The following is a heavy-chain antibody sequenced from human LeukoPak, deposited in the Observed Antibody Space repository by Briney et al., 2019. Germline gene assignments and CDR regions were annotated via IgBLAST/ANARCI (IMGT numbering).Heavy chain of an antibody. Sequence: GGSLRLSCAAAGFTFSSYDMSWVRQAPGKGLEWVSRIIATGGSTYYADSVKGRFAISRDNSKNTLYLQLNSLRVEDTAVYYCAKGKTSGWDQDAFDIWGQGTMVTVSS. V-gene: IGHV3-23*01. CDR1: GFTFSSYD. J-gene: IGHJ3*02. CDR2: IIATGGST. D-gene: IGHD6-19*01. CDR3: AKGKTSGWDQDAFDI.